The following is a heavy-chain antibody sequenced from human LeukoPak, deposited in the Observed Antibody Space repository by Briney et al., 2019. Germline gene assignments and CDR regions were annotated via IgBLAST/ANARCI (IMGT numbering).Heavy chain of an antibody. CDR1: GFTFSSYA. CDR3: ARAFPRYCSSTSCPAVDY. D-gene: IGHD2-2*01. CDR2: ISGSGGST. V-gene: IGHV3-23*01. Sequence: PGGSLRLSCAASGFTFSSYAMSWVRQAPGKGLEWVSAISGSGGSTYYADSVKGRFTISRDNSKNTLYLQMNSLRAEDTAVYYCARAFPRYCSSTSCPAVDYWGQGTLVTVSS. J-gene: IGHJ4*02.